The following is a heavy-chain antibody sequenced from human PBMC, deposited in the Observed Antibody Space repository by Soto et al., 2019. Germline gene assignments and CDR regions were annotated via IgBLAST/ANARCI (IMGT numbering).Heavy chain of an antibody. V-gene: IGHV1-69*01. CDR2: IIPLFGTP. CDR1: GGIFSTYA. CDR3: ARDRDDYGSGNYYNRIDF. D-gene: IGHD3-10*01. J-gene: IGHJ4*02. Sequence: QVQLVQSGAEVKKPGSSVKVSCKASGGIFSTYAISWLRHPPPPRLEWMGGIIPLFGTPNYAQRFQGRVTITADESTSTAYMELSRLRSEDTAVYYCARDRDDYGSGNYYNRIDFWGQGTLVTVSS.